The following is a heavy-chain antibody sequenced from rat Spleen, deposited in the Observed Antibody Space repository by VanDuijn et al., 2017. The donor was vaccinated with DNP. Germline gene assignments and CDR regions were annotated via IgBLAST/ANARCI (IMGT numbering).Heavy chain of an antibody. Sequence: EVQLVESGGGLVQPGRSMELSCAASGFTFSNYGMAWVRQAPKKGLEWVATIIYDGSGAYYRDSVKGRFTISRDNAESTLYLQIDSLRSEDTATYYCTSNPHIRTAAPFDYWGQGVMVTVSS. D-gene: IGHD3-8*01. J-gene: IGHJ2*01. CDR2: IIYDGSGA. CDR1: GFTFSNYG. CDR3: TSNPHIRTAAPFDY. V-gene: IGHV5-29*01.